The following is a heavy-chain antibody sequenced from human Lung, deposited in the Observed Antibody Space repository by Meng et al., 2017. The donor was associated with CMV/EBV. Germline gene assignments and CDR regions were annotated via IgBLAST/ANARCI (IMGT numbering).Heavy chain of an antibody. CDR3: AREVVGSGSALDS. J-gene: IGHJ4*02. CDR1: GGSISSYY. CDR2: IYYSGST. V-gene: IGHV4-59*01. D-gene: IGHD3-10*01. Sequence: SETLSLXXTVSGGSISSYYWSWIRQPPGKGLEWIGYIYYSGSTNYNPSLKSRVTISVDTSKNQFSLKLSSVTAADTAVYYCAREVVGSGSALDSWSQGALVTVSS.